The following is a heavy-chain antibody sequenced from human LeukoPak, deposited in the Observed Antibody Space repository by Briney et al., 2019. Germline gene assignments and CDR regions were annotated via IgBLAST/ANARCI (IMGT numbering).Heavy chain of an antibody. V-gene: IGHV3-66*01. CDR3: ARDRDYYDSSGYCI. J-gene: IGHJ4*02. Sequence: GGSLRLSCAASGFTVSSNYMSWVRQAPGKGLEWVSVIYSGGSTYYADSVKGRFTISRDNSKNTLYLQMNSLRAEDTAVYYCARDRDYYDSSGYCIWGQGTLVTVSS. CDR1: GFTVSSNY. CDR2: IYSGGST. D-gene: IGHD3-22*01.